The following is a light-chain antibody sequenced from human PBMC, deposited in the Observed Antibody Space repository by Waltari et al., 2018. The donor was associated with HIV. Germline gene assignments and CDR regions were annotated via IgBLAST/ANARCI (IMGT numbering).Light chain of an antibody. CDR2: DDS. Sequence: SYVLTQAPSVSVAPGQTASISCGGDKIGTKSVHCYQQKPGQAPVLVVYDDSDRPSGIPERFSGFNSGNTATLTISRVEAGDEADYYCQVWHSKSDHVVFGGGTKVTVL. V-gene: IGLV3-21*02. CDR1: KIGTKS. J-gene: IGLJ2*01. CDR3: QVWHSKSDHVV.